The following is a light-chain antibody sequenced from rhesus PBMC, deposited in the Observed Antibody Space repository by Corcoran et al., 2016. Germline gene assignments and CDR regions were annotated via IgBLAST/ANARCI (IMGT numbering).Light chain of an antibody. CDR3: QQGYSYPWT. Sequence: DIQMTQSPSSLSASVGDRVTIACQASQSLSNFLSWYQQKAGKTPKLLIYGATILQSGIPSRFSGSGFWTDFTLTISSLQPEDFATYYCQQGYSYPWTFGQGTRVEIK. J-gene: IGKJ1*01. CDR1: QSLSNF. V-gene: IGKV1S9*01. CDR2: GAT.